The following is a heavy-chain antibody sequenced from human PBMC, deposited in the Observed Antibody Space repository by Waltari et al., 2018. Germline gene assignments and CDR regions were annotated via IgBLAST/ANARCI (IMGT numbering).Heavy chain of an antibody. J-gene: IGHJ4*02. D-gene: IGHD6-13*01. CDR2: IRYDGSNK. CDR3: AKFYYRSGIAAAGPASFDY. CDR1: GFTFSSYG. V-gene: IGHV3-30*02. Sequence: QVQLVESGGGVVQPGGSLRLSCAASGFTFSSYGMPWVRTAPGKGLEWVAFIRYDGSNKYYADSVKGRFTISRDNSKNTLYLQMNSLRAEDTAVYYCAKFYYRSGIAAAGPASFDYWGQGTLVTVSS.